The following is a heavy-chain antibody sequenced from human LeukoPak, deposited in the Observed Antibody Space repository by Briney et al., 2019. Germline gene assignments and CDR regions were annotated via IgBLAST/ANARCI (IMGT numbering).Heavy chain of an antibody. CDR1: GGTFSSYA. CDR3: ARVSSVSHDSNVLEWLP. Sequence: SVKVSCKASGGTFSSYAISWVRQAPGQGLEWMGRIIPILGIANYAQKFQGRVTITADKSTSTAYMELSSLRSEDTAVYYCARVSSVSHDSNVLEWLPWGKGTLVTVSS. J-gene: IGHJ5*02. V-gene: IGHV1-69*04. D-gene: IGHD3-3*01. CDR2: IIPILGIA.